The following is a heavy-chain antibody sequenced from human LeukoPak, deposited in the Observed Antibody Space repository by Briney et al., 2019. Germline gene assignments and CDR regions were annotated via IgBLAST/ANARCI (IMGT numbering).Heavy chain of an antibody. J-gene: IGHJ5*02. Sequence: PSETLSLTCTVSGDSISGYYWSWIRQSPGKGLEWIGNIYYSGSTNYNPSLKSRVTISVDTSKNQFSLKLSSVTAADTAVYYCARHWHYYDSSGYYLNWFDPWGQGTLVTVSS. CDR1: GDSISGYY. D-gene: IGHD3-22*01. V-gene: IGHV4-59*08. CDR2: IYYSGST. CDR3: ARHWHYYDSSGYYLNWFDP.